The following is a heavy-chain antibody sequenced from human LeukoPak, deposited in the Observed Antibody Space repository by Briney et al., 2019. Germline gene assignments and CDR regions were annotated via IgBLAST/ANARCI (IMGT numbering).Heavy chain of an antibody. CDR2: INPNSGGT. V-gene: IGHV1-2*02. J-gene: IGHJ3*02. D-gene: IGHD3-22*01. CDR1: GYTFTGYY. Sequence: GASVKVSCKASGYTFTGYYLHWVRQAPGQGLEWMGWINPNSGGTKSTQKFQGRVTMTRDTSISTAYMELSRLRSDDTAVYYCARDFLHVYYYDSSGYVRGAFDIWRQGTMVTVSS. CDR3: ARDFLHVYYYDSSGYVRGAFDI.